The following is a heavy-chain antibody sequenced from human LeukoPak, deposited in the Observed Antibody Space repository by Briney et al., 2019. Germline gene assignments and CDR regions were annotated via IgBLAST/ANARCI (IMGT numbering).Heavy chain of an antibody. Sequence: GGSLRLSCAASGFTFSNYWMSWVRQAPGKGLEWVSAISGSGGSTYYADSVKGRFTISRDNSKNTLYLQMNSLKTEDTAVYYCTRPHGQYGKDYYDSSGYYHGTDYWGQGTLVTVSS. CDR1: GFTFSNYW. D-gene: IGHD3-22*01. J-gene: IGHJ4*02. CDR3: TRPHGQYGKDYYDSSGYYHGTDY. V-gene: IGHV3-23*01. CDR2: ISGSGGST.